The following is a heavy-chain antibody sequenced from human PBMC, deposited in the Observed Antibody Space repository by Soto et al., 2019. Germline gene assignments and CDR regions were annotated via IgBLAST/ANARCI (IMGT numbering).Heavy chain of an antibody. D-gene: IGHD3-9*01. CDR2: IYDSGST. V-gene: IGHV4-59*08. Sequence: SETLSLTCTVSGGSISNYYWSWVRQPPGKGLEWIGYIYDSGSTNYNPSLKSRVTISLDTPKNQFSLKLSSVTAADTAVYYCARHPGYYDILTGYTTYYFDYWGQGILVTVSS. CDR1: GGSISNYY. CDR3: ARHPGYYDILTGYTTYYFDY. J-gene: IGHJ4*02.